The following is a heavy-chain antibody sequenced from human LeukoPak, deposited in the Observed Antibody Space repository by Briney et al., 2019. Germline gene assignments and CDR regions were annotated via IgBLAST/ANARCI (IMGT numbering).Heavy chain of an antibody. Sequence: PSETLSLTCAVYGGSFSGYYWSWIRQPPGEGLEWIGEINHSGSTNYNPSLKSRVTISVDTSKNQFSLKLSSVTAADTAVYYCARGRGYYDSSFDYYYYMDVWGKGTTVTVSS. CDR3: ARGRGYYDSSFDYYYYMDV. V-gene: IGHV4-34*01. J-gene: IGHJ6*03. CDR1: GGSFSGYY. CDR2: INHSGST. D-gene: IGHD3-22*01.